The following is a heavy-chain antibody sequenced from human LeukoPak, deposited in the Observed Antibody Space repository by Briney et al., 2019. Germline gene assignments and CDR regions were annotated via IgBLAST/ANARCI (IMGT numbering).Heavy chain of an antibody. CDR2: ISAYNGNT. Sequence: AASVKVSCKASGYTFTSYGISWVRQAPGQGLEWMGWISAYNGNTNYAQKLQGRVTMTTDTSTSTAYMELRSLRSDDTAVYYCARVEQWLVGSWFDPWGQGTLVTVSS. J-gene: IGHJ5*02. D-gene: IGHD6-19*01. CDR1: GYTFTSYG. CDR3: ARVEQWLVGSWFDP. V-gene: IGHV1-18*01.